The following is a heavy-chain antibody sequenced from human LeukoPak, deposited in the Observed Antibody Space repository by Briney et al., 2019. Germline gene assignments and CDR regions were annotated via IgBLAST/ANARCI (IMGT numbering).Heavy chain of an antibody. CDR1: GGTFSSYA. D-gene: IGHD2-15*01. CDR2: IIPIFGTA. J-gene: IGHJ6*04. CDR3: ARGPYCSGGSCYSRYYYGMDV. V-gene: IGHV1-69*01. Sequence: SVKVSCKASGGTFSSYAISWVRQAPGQGLEWMGGIIPIFGTANYAQKFQGRVTITAGESTSTAYMELSSLRSEDTAVYYCARGPYCSGGSCYSRYYYGMDVWGKGTTVTVSS.